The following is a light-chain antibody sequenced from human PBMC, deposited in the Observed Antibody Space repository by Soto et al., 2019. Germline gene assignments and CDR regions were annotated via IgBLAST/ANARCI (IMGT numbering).Light chain of an antibody. CDR2: EVK. Sequence: QSALTQPASVSGSPGQSITISCAGSGGDVGNYDLLSWYQKIPGKAPKVIIYEVKYRPSGISDRFSASKSGNTASLTISGLQAEDEAEYYCSSYTSTTNIYVFGTGTKVTVL. J-gene: IGLJ1*01. V-gene: IGLV2-14*02. CDR3: SSYTSTTNIYV. CDR1: GGDVGNYDL.